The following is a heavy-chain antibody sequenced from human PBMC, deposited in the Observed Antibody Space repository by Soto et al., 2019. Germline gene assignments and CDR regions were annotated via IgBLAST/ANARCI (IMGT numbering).Heavy chain of an antibody. CDR3: ARQIAVAGTKYLDY. V-gene: IGHV2-26*01. CDR2: IFSNDEK. D-gene: IGHD6-19*01. CDR1: GFSLSDVTMS. J-gene: IGHJ4*02. Sequence: QVTLKESGPVLVKPTETLTLTCTVSGFSLSDVTMSVSWIRQPPGKALEWLAHIFSNDEKSHSTSLRSRLTISKDTSKSQVVLTMTNMDPVDTAAFYCARQIAVAGTKYLDYWGQGTLVTVSS.